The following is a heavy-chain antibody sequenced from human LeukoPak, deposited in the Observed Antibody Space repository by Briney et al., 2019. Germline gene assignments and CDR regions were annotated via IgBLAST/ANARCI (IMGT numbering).Heavy chain of an antibody. V-gene: IGHV3-30*01. CDR1: GFTFSSYA. Sequence: GGSLRLSCAASGFTFSSYAMHWVRQAPGKGLEWGAVISYDGSNKYYADSVKGRFTISRDNSKNTLYLQMNSLRAEDTAVYYCARVEGYCSSTSCYEYFDYWGQGTLVTVSS. J-gene: IGHJ4*02. CDR2: ISYDGSNK. CDR3: ARVEGYCSSTSCYEYFDY. D-gene: IGHD2-2*01.